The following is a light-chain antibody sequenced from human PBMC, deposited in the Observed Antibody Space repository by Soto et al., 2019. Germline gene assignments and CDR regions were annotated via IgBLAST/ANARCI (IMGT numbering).Light chain of an antibody. Sequence: EIVLTQSPATLSLSPGERATLSCRASQSVSSYLAWYQQKPGQAPRLLIYDASNRATGIPARFSGSGSGTDFTLPIISLEPEDFAVYYCQQRSNWPPLTFGGGTKVEIK. CDR3: QQRSNWPPLT. CDR2: DAS. J-gene: IGKJ4*01. CDR1: QSVSSY. V-gene: IGKV3-11*01.